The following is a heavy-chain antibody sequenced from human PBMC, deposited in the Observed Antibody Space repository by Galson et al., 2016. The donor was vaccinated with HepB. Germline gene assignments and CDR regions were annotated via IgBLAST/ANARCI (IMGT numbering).Heavy chain of an antibody. Sequence: SLRLSCAASGFTFSSYAMHWVRQAPGKGLEWVAVISYDGNNKYYGDSVKGRFTISRDNSRSTLSLQMNTLRPEDTALYYCARGIRGPDYWGPGTLVTVSS. CDR2: ISYDGNNK. J-gene: IGHJ4*02. D-gene: IGHD3-10*01. CDR3: ARGIRGPDY. CDR1: GFTFSSYA. V-gene: IGHV3-30-3*01.